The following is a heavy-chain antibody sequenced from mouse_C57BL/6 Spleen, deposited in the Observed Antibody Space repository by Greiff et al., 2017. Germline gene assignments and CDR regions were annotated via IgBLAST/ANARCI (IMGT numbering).Heavy chain of an antibody. J-gene: IGHJ1*03. D-gene: IGHD1-1*01. Sequence: EVHLVESGGGLVQPKGSLKLSCAASGFSFNTYAMNWVRQAPGKGLEWVARIRSKSNNYATYYADSVKDRFTISRDDSESMLYLQMNNLKTEDTAMYYCVAPPYGSSDGGYFDVWGTGTTVTVSS. V-gene: IGHV10-1*01. CDR1: GFSFNTYA. CDR2: IRSKSNNYAT. CDR3: VAPPYGSSDGGYFDV.